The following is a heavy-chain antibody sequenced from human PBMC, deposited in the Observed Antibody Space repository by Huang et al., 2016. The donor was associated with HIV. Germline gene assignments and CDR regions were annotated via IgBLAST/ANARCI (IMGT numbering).Heavy chain of an antibody. V-gene: IGHV4-39*01. D-gene: IGHD3-3*01. CDR1: GVSVTRSPWY. CDR2: INYDGST. J-gene: IGHJ4*02. Sequence: QPRLQESGPGLVKLSETLSLTCTVSGVSVTRSPWYWVWVRQSPGKGLEWIASINYDGSTYYKSSLKSRLTTSLYTSKNQFSLKLTSVTAADTAVYFCARDIAIFGEPLDSWGQGTAVTVSS. CDR3: ARDIAIFGEPLDS.